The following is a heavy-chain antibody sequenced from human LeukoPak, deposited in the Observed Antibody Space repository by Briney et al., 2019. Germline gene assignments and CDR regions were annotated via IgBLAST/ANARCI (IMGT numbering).Heavy chain of an antibody. J-gene: IGHJ4*02. V-gene: IGHV4-59*01. D-gene: IGHD4-23*01. CDR1: GVSISSYY. CDR2: IYYSGST. Sequence: SETLSLTCTVSGVSISSYYWSWIRQPPGKGLEWIGYIYYSGSTNYNPSLKSRVTISVDTSKNQFSLKLSSVTAADTAVYYCARYTVVRPFDYWGQGTLVTVSS. CDR3: ARYTVVRPFDY.